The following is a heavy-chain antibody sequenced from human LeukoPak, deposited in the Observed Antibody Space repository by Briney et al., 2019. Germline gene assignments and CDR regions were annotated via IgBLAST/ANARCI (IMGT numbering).Heavy chain of an antibody. CDR1: GFTFSVYT. J-gene: IGHJ4*02. CDR2: ISYDGSNK. D-gene: IGHD3-3*01. CDR3: ARSVRFLEGGLLY. V-gene: IGHV3-30*04. Sequence: GGSLRLSCAASGFTFSVYTMHWVCQAPGKGLEWVAIISYDGSNKYYADSVEGRFTISRDNSKNTLYLQMNSLRAEDTAVYYCARSVRFLEGGLLYWGQGTLVTVSS.